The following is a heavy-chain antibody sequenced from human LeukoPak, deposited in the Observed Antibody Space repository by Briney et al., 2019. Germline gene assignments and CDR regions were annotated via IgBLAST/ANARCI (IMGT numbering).Heavy chain of an antibody. CDR1: GGTFSSYA. D-gene: IGHD6-19*01. CDR3: ARGYSSGWLHFDY. V-gene: IGHV1-69*04. CDR2: IIPILGIA. J-gene: IGHJ4*02. Sequence: ASVKVSCKASGGTFSSYAISWVRQAPGQGLEWMGRIIPILGIANYAQKFQGRVTITADKSTSTAYMELSSLRSEDTAVYYCARGYSSGWLHFDYWGQGTLVTVSS.